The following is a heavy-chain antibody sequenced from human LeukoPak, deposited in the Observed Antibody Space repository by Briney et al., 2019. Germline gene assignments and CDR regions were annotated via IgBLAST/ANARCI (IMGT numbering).Heavy chain of an antibody. D-gene: IGHD4-17*01. Sequence: GASVKVFCKASGYTFTSYYMHWVRQAPGQGLEWMGIINPSGGSTSYAQKFQGRVTMTRDMSTSTVYMELSSLRSEDTAVYYCATLRTDAFDIWGQGTMVTVSS. J-gene: IGHJ3*02. CDR1: GYTFTSYY. CDR3: ATLRTDAFDI. CDR2: INPSGGST. V-gene: IGHV1-46*01.